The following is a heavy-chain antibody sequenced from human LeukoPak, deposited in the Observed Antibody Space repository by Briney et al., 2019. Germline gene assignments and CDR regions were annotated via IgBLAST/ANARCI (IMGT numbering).Heavy chain of an antibody. CDR3: ATRTYYYDSTGFDY. Sequence: GGSLRLSCAASGFTFSSYAMSWVRQAPGKGLEWVSAISGSGGSTYYADSVKGRFTISRDNSKNTLYLQMNSLRAEDTAVYYCATRTYYYDSTGFDYWGQGTLVTVSS. CDR1: GFTFSSYA. D-gene: IGHD3-22*01. V-gene: IGHV3-23*01. CDR2: ISGSGGST. J-gene: IGHJ4*02.